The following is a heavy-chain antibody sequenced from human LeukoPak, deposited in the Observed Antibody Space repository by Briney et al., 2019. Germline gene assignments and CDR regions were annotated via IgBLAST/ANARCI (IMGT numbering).Heavy chain of an antibody. V-gene: IGHV3-23*01. CDR3: ATREGIGVGYFDY. CDR1: GFTFSGYD. D-gene: IGHD2-15*01. J-gene: IGHJ4*02. Sequence: GGSLRLSCAASGFTFSGYDMHWVRQATGKGLEWVSAISGSGGSTYYADSVKGRFTISRDNSKNTLYLQMNSLRAEDTAVYYCATREGIGVGYFDYWGQGTLVTVSS. CDR2: ISGSGGST.